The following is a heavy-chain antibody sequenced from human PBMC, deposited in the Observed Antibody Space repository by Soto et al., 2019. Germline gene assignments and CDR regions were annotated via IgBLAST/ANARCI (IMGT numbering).Heavy chain of an antibody. J-gene: IGHJ6*02. D-gene: IGHD3-10*01. CDR1: GGSITNYY. V-gene: IGHV4-59*08. Sequence: QVQLQESGPGLVKPSETLSLTCTVSGGSITNYYCSWFRQPPGKGLEWIGYIQYSGYSAYNHSLKRRVPRSMDTSKTQFSLMLESVTATDTAVYYCARHGFGSLHGLVDVWGQGTTVIVSS. CDR2: IQYSGYS. CDR3: ARHGFGSLHGLVDV.